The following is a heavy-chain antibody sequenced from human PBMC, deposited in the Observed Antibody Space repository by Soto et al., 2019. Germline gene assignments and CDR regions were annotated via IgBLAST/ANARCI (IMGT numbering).Heavy chain of an antibody. CDR3: AREMGGYYFDY. Sequence: EVLLLESGGCLVQPGGSLILSCAFSGLTFSSDAMSWVRQAPGKGLEWVSRFSSTGGSTYYADSVKGRFTIYRDNSKKMVHLQMDSLRAEDTAVYYCAREMGGYYFDYWGQGALVTVSA. CDR1: GLTFSSDA. D-gene: IGHD2-15*01. V-gene: IGHV3-23*01. J-gene: IGHJ4*02. CDR2: FSSTGGST.